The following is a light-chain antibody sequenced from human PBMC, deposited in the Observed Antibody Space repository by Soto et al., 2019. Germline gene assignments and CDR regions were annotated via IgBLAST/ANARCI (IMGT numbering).Light chain of an antibody. J-gene: IGLJ1*01. CDR3: FSYTSTTAYV. Sequence: QSVLTQPASVSGSPGQSIAISCTGTNNDVGAYNYVAWYQLHPGKAPKLLIYGVSNRPSGVSHRFSGSKSGNTASLTISGLQAEDEADYYCFSYTSTTAYVFGTGTKVTVL. V-gene: IGLV2-14*03. CDR2: GVS. CDR1: NNDVGAYNY.